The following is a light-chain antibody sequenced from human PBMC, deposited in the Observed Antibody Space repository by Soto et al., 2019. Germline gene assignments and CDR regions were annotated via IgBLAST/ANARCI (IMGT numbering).Light chain of an antibody. CDR1: SSDVGFFNY. J-gene: IGLJ2*01. Sequence: QSALTQPASVSGSPGQSITISCTGTSSDVGFFNYVSWYQHHPGKAPKLMIFEVTNRPSGVSIRFSGSKSGNTASLTISGLQAEDEADYYCSSYGSVNSVVFGGGTQLTVL. CDR3: SSYGSVNSVV. V-gene: IGLV2-14*01. CDR2: EVT.